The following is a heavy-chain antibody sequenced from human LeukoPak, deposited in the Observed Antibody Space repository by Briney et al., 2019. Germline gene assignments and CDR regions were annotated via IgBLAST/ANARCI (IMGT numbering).Heavy chain of an antibody. CDR2: VSYDEINE. CDR3: ARETGSAVGSTDFDY. CDR1: GFTFSSYA. D-gene: IGHD4-17*01. Sequence: PGGSLRLSCAASGFTFSSYAMHWVRQAPGRGLEWVAVVSYDEINEYYADSVKGRFTISRDNSKNTLYLQMNSLRAEDTAAYYCARETGSAVGSTDFDYWGQGTLVTVSS. V-gene: IGHV3-30-3*01. J-gene: IGHJ4*02.